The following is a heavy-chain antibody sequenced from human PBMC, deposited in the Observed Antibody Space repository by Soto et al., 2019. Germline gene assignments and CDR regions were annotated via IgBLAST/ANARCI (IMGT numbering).Heavy chain of an antibody. CDR3: AKDTVGGYSFWSGYYSDGLDV. J-gene: IGHJ3*01. D-gene: IGHD3-3*01. V-gene: IGHV3-23*01. CDR1: GSTLASNA. CDR2: ISGSADGT. Sequence: EVKLLESGGALAQPGGSRSLPCVASGSTLASNAISWVAQAPGERLRWIPAISGSADGTDYAHSVRGRFTISRDNAKKTVHLQMDSLRVEDTAVYFCAKDTVGGYSFWSGYYSDGLDVWGQGTLVSVS.